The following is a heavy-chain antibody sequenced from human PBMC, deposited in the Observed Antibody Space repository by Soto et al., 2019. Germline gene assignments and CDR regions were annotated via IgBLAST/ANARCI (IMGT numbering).Heavy chain of an antibody. D-gene: IGHD3-3*01. Sequence: GGSLRLSCASSGFTFSSYAMIWVRQAPGKGLEWVSAISGSGGSTYYADSVKGRFTISRDNSKNTLYLQMNSLRAEDTAVYYCAKDRITIFGVVQGFDPWGQGTLVTVSS. J-gene: IGHJ5*02. V-gene: IGHV3-23*01. CDR3: AKDRITIFGVVQGFDP. CDR1: GFTFSSYA. CDR2: ISGSGGST.